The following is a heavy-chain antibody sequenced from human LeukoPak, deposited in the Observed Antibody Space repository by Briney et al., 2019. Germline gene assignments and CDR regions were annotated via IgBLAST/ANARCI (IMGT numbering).Heavy chain of an antibody. CDR2: FDPEDGET. Sequence: ASVKVSCKVSGYTLTELSMHWVRQAPGKGLEWMGGFDPEDGETIYAQKFQGRDTMTEDTPTDTAYMELSSLRSEDTAVYYCATAPGGYYYDSSGYLPLDYWGQGTLVTVSS. CDR1: GYTLTELS. CDR3: ATAPGGYYYDSSGYLPLDY. J-gene: IGHJ4*02. D-gene: IGHD3-22*01. V-gene: IGHV1-24*01.